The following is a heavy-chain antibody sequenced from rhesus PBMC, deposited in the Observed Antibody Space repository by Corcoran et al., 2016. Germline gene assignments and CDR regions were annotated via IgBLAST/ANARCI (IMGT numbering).Heavy chain of an antibody. V-gene: IGHV2S1*01. CDR2: IYWDDDK. CDR1: GFSLSTRGMG. Sequence: QVTLKESGPALVKPTQTLTLTCTFSGFSLSTRGMGVGWIRQPPGTALEWLASIYWDDDKYYSTALKSRLTISKDTSKNHVVLTMTNMDPVDTATYYCARGGGGSNPLGYYNSLDVWGRGVLVTVSS. D-gene: IGHD2-2*01. CDR3: ARGGGGSNPLGYYNSLDV. J-gene: IGHJ5-2*02.